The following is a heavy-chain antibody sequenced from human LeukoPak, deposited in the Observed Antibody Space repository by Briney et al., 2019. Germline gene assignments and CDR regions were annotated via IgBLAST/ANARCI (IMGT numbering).Heavy chain of an antibody. Sequence: GGSLRLSCAASGFTFSDYYMSWIRQAPGKGLEWVSYISSSSSTIYYADSVKGRFTISRDNAKNPLYLQMNSLRAEDTAVYYCARAGRGYSGYDPSSYYMDVWGKGTTVTVSS. CDR3: ARAGRGYSGYDPSSYYMDV. D-gene: IGHD5-12*01. CDR1: GFTFSDYY. CDR2: ISSSSSTI. V-gene: IGHV3-11*01. J-gene: IGHJ6*03.